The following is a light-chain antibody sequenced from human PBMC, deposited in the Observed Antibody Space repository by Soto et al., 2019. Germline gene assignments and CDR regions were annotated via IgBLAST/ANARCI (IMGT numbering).Light chain of an antibody. CDR2: DND. V-gene: IGLV1-51*01. Sequence: QSVLTQPPSVSAASGLKVTISCSGSSSNIGNNYVSWYQQFPGTAPKVIIFDNDERPSGTPDRFSGSKSGTSATLVITELQTGDEADYYCGTWDSTLSSDVFGGGTKVTVL. CDR1: SSNIGNNY. CDR3: GTWDSTLSSDV. J-gene: IGLJ3*02.